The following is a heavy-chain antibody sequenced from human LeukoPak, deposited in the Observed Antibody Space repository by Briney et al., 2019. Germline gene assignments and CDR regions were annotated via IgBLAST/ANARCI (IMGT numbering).Heavy chain of an antibody. CDR2: ISWNSDNI. V-gene: IGHV3-9*01. Sequence: GGSLRLSCAASGFTFDDYAMHWVRQTPGKGLEWVSSISWNSDNIDYADSVKGRFTISRNNGRNSLYLQMSSLRAEDTAFYYCAKSIRGVIFDYWSQGALVTVSS. CDR3: AKSIRGVIFDY. J-gene: IGHJ4*02. D-gene: IGHD3-10*01. CDR1: GFTFDDYA.